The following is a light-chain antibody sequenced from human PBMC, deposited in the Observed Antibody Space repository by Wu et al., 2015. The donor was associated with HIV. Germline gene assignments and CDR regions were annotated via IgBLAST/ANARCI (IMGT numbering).Light chain of an antibody. V-gene: IGKV1-NL1*01. CDR1: QGISNS. CDR2: AVS. J-gene: IGKJ2*03. Sequence: DIQMTQSPSSLSASVGDRVTITCRASQGISNSLAWYQQKAGKAPKLLLYAVSRLEGGVPSRFSGSGSGTEYTLTFTSLQPEDFATYYCQQYYSVPYSFGQGTKLEIK. CDR3: QQYYSVPYS.